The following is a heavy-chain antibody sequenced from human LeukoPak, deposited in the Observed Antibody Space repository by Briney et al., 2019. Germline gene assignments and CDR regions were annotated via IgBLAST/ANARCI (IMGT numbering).Heavy chain of an antibody. V-gene: IGHV3-30*02. CDR1: GFTFSSSG. J-gene: IGHJ6*02. D-gene: IGHD3-10*01. CDR3: AKDLGLRAYHYYGMDV. CDR2: IWSDGSNQ. Sequence: PGGSLRLSCAASGFTFSSSGMHWVRQPPGKGLEWVAVIWSDGSNQIYADSVKGRFTISRDNSKNTLYLQMNSLRAENTAVYYCAKDLGLRAYHYYGMDVWGQGTTVTVSS.